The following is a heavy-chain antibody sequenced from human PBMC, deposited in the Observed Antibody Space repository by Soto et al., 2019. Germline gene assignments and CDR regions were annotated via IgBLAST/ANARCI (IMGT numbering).Heavy chain of an antibody. V-gene: IGHV3-23*01. CDR1: GFTFISYA. J-gene: IGHJ6*02. CDR3: AKALSQYYYYGMDV. Sequence: LRLSCAASGFTFISYAMSWVRQAPGKGLEWVSAISGSGGSTYYADSVKGRFTISRDNSKNTLYLQMNSLRAEDTAVYYCAKALSQYYYYGMDVWGQGTTVTVSS. CDR2: ISGSGGST.